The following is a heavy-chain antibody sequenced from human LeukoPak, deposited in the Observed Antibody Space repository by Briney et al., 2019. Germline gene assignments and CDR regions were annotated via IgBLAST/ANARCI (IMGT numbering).Heavy chain of an antibody. V-gene: IGHV3-23*01. D-gene: IGHD4-17*01. CDR3: AKDNYGGIFAS. CDR2: ISDTVRDT. CDR1: GFTFSAYG. J-gene: IGHJ4*02. Sequence: GGSLRLSCAASGFTFSAYGMGWVRQAPGKGLEWVSHISDTVRDTWYANSVKGRFIISRDNSRDTVYLQMSSLRPEDTALYFCAKDNYGGIFASWGQGTLVTVSS.